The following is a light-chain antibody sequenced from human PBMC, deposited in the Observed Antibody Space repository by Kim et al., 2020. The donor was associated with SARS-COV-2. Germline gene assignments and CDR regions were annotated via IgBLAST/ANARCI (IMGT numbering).Light chain of an antibody. V-gene: IGLV3-21*04. J-gene: IGLJ2*01. CDR1: NIGRRS. CDR2: YDA. Sequence: APGETAQLSCGGQNIGRRSVHWYHQKPGQAPVLVIYYDADRPSGVPERLSGSNSGNTATLTINRVEAGDEGDYYCQVWDDSDYDVIFGGGTQLTVL. CDR3: QVWDDSDYDVI.